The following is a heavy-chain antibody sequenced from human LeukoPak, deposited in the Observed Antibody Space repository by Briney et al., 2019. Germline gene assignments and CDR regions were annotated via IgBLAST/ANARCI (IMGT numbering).Heavy chain of an antibody. J-gene: IGHJ4*02. V-gene: IGHV4-39*01. CDR2: IYSSGST. D-gene: IGHD3-10*01. Sequence: SETLSLTCTVSGVSISSSTYYWGWIRQPPGKGPEWIGSIYSSGSTYYNSSLKSRVTISIDTSKNQVSLKLSSVTVADTAVYYCAKHYMGSYNNRGLDYWGQGTLVTVSS. CDR1: GVSISSSTYY. CDR3: AKHYMGSYNNRGLDY.